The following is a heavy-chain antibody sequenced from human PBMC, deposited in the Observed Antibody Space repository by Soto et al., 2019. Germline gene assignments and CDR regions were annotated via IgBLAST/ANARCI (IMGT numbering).Heavy chain of an antibody. V-gene: IGHV4-61*01. CDR3: AREGRYYYDSTGDFRNWFDP. CDR1: GDSIRSEYYY. CDR2: IHYTGST. D-gene: IGHD3-22*01. Sequence: SETLSLTCSVSGDSIRSEYYYRSWIRQTPGRGLEWIGYIHYTGSTNYNPSPKRRVTMSVDTSKNQFSLRLTSVTSTDTAVYYCAREGRYYYDSTGDFRNWFDPWGQGTRVTRSS. J-gene: IGHJ5*02.